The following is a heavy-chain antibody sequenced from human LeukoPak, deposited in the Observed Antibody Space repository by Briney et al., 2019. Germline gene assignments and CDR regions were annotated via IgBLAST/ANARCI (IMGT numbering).Heavy chain of an antibody. J-gene: IGHJ4*02. D-gene: IGHD3-10*01. CDR1: GFTFSSYG. Sequence: GGSLRLSCAASGFTFSSYGMHWVRQAPGKGLEWVAFIRYDGSNKYYADSVKGRFTISRDNSKNTLYLQMNSLRAEDTAVYYCAKDRMVRGVNYFDYWGQGTLVTVSS. CDR3: AKDRMVRGVNYFDY. V-gene: IGHV3-30*02. CDR2: IRYDGSNK.